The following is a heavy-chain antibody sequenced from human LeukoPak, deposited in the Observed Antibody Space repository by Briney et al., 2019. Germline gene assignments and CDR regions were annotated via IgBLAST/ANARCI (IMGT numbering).Heavy chain of an antibody. CDR3: AKRYYDILTGPFGY. CDR2: ISGSGGST. D-gene: IGHD3-9*01. CDR1: GFTFSTYA. J-gene: IGHJ4*02. V-gene: IGHV3-23*01. Sequence: PGGSLRLSCAASGFTFSTYAMSWVRQAPGKGLEWVSGISGSGGSTYYADSVKGRFTISRDNSKNTLYLQMNSLRAEDTAVYYCAKRYYDILTGPFGYWGQGTLVTVSS.